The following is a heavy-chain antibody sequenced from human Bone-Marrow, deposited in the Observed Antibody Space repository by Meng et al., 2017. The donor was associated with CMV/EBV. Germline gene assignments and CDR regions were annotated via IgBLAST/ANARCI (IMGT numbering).Heavy chain of an antibody. J-gene: IGHJ4*02. D-gene: IGHD1-26*01. CDR2: ISSSSSYI. Sequence: GGSLRLSCAASGFTFSSYSMNWVRQAPGKGLEWVSSISSSSSYIYYADSVKGRFTISRDNAKNSLYLQMNSLRAEDTAVYYCAKGPHLVGATDPFDYWGQGTLVTVSS. CDR3: AKGPHLVGATDPFDY. CDR1: GFTFSSYS. V-gene: IGHV3-21*04.